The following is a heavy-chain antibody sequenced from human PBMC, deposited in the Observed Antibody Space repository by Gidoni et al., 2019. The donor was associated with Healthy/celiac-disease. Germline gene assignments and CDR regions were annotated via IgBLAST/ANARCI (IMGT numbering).Heavy chain of an antibody. Sequence: QVQLVQSGAEGKKPGASVKVSCKASGYTFTSYAMHWVRQPPGQRFEWMGWINAGNGNTKYSQKFQGRVTITRDTSASTAYMELSSLRSEDTAVYYCARVVFGDPMDVWGQGTTVTVSS. CDR1: GYTFTSYA. D-gene: IGHD3-10*01. CDR3: ARVVFGDPMDV. V-gene: IGHV1-3*01. J-gene: IGHJ6*02. CDR2: INAGNGNT.